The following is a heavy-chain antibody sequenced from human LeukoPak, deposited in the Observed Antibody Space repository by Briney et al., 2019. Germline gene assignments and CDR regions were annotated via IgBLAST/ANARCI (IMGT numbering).Heavy chain of an antibody. Sequence: GGSLRLSCAASGFTFSSYGMHWGRQAPGMGLEWVAFIRYDGSNKYYADSVKGRFTISRDNSKNPLYPQMNSLRAEDTAVYYCAKWPYCSSTSCYTRQPDYWGQGTLVTVSS. D-gene: IGHD2-2*02. J-gene: IGHJ4*02. CDR1: GFTFSSYG. CDR2: IRYDGSNK. CDR3: AKWPYCSSTSCYTRQPDY. V-gene: IGHV3-30*02.